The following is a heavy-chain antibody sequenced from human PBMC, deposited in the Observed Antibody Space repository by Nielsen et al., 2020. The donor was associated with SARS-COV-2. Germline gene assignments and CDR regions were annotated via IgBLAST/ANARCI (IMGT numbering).Heavy chain of an antibody. Sequence: GESLKISCSASGFTFRSFEMNWVRQAPGRGLEWVSYIDSRGGTIYYADSVKGRFTISRDNAKNSLYLQMNSLRAEDTAVYYYARESGRDFDYWGHGTLVSVSS. CDR1: GFTFRSFE. CDR3: ARESGRDFDY. V-gene: IGHV3-48*03. J-gene: IGHJ4*01. CDR2: IDSRGGTI. D-gene: IGHD3-10*01.